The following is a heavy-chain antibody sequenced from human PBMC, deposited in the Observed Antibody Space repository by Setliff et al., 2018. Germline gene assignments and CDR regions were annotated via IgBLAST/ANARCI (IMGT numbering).Heavy chain of an antibody. CDR3: ARDKDKDFDF. V-gene: IGHV3-7*03. CDR1: GLSYINDW. J-gene: IGHJ4*02. CDR2: INPDGSEK. Sequence: LSLSCTASGLSYINDWVSWVRQAPGKGLEWLASINPDGSEKYYVDSVKGRFTISRDNTKNSVYLQISSLTVEDTAVYYCARDKDKDFDFWGQGTLVTVSS.